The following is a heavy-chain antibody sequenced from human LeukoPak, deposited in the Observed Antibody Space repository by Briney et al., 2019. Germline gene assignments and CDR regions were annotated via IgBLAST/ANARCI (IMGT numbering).Heavy chain of an antibody. J-gene: IGHJ5*02. Sequence: GASVKVSCKASGGTFSSYAISWVRQAPGQGLEWMGGIIPIFGTANYAQKFQGRVAITADESTSTAYMELSSLRSEDTAVYYCARLSALEFDPWGQGTLVTVSS. CDR1: GGTFSSYA. V-gene: IGHV1-69*01. CDR2: IIPIFGTA. D-gene: IGHD3-16*02. CDR3: ARLSALEFDP.